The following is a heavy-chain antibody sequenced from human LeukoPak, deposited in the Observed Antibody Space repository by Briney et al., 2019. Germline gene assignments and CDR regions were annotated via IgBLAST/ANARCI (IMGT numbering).Heavy chain of an antibody. CDR2: ISSSSAYM. D-gene: IGHD6-13*01. CDR1: GFTFSSYE. CDR3: ARGSLEQLSHAIDI. V-gene: IGHV3-21*03. J-gene: IGHJ3*02. Sequence: GGSLRLSCAASGFTFSSYEMSWVRQAPGKGLEWVSSISSSSAYMSYADSVKGRFTISRDNAKNSLYLQMNSLRAEDTAVYYCARGSLEQLSHAIDIWGQGTMVTVSS.